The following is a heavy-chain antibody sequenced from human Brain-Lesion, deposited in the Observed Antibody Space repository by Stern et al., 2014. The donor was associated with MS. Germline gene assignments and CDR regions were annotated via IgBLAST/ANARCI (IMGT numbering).Heavy chain of an antibody. J-gene: IGHJ4*02. D-gene: IGHD1-26*01. CDR3: ARGHWELLGNNYFDS. Sequence: QVQLQESGPGLVKPSQTLSLTCTVSGASISSGTSYWSWIRQPAGGGLEWIGRLHASGATYYTPSLKIRVPISGDTSKNQFSLNLNSVTAADTAVYYCARGHWELLGNNYFDSWGQGTLVTVSS. CDR2: LHASGAT. CDR1: GASISSGTSY. V-gene: IGHV4-61*02.